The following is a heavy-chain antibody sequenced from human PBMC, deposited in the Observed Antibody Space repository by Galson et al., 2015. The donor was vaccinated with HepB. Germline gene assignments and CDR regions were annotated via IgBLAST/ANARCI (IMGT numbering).Heavy chain of an antibody. V-gene: IGHV3-21*01. D-gene: IGHD2-2*02. Sequence: SLRLSCAASGFTFSSYSMNWVRQAPGKGLEWVSSISSSSSYIYYADSVKGRFTISRDNAKNSLYLQMNSLRAEDTAVYYCARETRYCSSTSCYTAAFDIWGQGTMVTVSS. CDR3: ARETRYCSSTSCYTAAFDI. CDR1: GFTFSSYS. CDR2: ISSSSSYI. J-gene: IGHJ3*02.